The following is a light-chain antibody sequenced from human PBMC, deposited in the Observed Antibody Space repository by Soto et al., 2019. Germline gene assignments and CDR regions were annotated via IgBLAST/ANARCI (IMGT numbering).Light chain of an antibody. CDR3: QHYGPSRSWT. J-gene: IGKJ1*01. CDR2: GAS. V-gene: IGKV3-20*01. CDR1: QRLSGNE. Sequence: EIVLTQSPGTLSLSPGDRATLSCRASQRLSGNELAWYQQRPGQAPRLLIYGASVRATGIPDHFSGSGSGTDFTLTISRLEPADFAVYYYQHYGPSRSWTFGQGTKVDIK.